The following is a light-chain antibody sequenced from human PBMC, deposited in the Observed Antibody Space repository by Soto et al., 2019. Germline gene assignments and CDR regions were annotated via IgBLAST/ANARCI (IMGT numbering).Light chain of an antibody. J-gene: IGKJ4*01. V-gene: IGKV3-20*01. CDR1: QSVNSTK. CDR3: QQYGSSPLLT. Sequence: EIVLTQSPGTLSLSPGERATLSCRASQSVNSTKLAWYQQKPGLAPRLLIYAASSRAAGIPDRFSGGGSGTDFTLTISRLEPEDFAVYYCQQYGSSPLLTFGGGTKVEIK. CDR2: AAS.